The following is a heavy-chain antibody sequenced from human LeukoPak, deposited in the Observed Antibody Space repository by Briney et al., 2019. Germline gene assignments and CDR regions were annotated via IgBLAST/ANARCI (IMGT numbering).Heavy chain of an antibody. CDR1: GFPFGSYW. CDR2: IKQDGSEK. CDR3: ARVSPKKIIMIVVVTPPDY. D-gene: IGHD3-22*01. Sequence: GGSLRLSCAASGFPFGSYWMTWVRQAPGKGLEWVANIKQDGSEKYYVDSVKGRFTISRDNAKNSLYLQMNSLRAEDTAVYYCARVSPKKIIMIVVVTPPDYWGQGTLVTVSS. V-gene: IGHV3-7*01. J-gene: IGHJ4*02.